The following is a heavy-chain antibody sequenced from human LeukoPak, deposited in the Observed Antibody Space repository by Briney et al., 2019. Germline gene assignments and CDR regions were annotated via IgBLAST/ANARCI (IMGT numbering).Heavy chain of an antibody. J-gene: IGHJ4*02. D-gene: IGHD1-7*01. CDR1: GFAFSYFE. CDR3: ARSSRELGGYAPWELMPPFDY. V-gene: IGHV3-48*03. CDR2: ISSSGSPK. Sequence: PGGSLRLSCAASGFAFSYFEMNWVRQAPGKGLELVSYISSSGSPKYYADSVKGRFTISRDNAKNSLYLQMNSLRAEDTAVYYCARSSRELGGYAPWELMPPFDYWGQGTLVTVSS.